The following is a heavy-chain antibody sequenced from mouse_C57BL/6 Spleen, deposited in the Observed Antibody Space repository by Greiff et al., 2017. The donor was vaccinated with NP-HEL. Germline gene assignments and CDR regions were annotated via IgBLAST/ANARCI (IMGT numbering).Heavy chain of an antibody. V-gene: IGHV5-17*01. J-gene: IGHJ3*01. Sequence: EVQVVESGGGLVKPGGSLKLSCAASGFTFSDYGMHWVRQAPEKGLEWVAYISSGSSTIYYADTVKGRFTISRDNAKNTLFLQMTSLRSEDTAMYYCARTDGYYAWFAYWGQGTLVTVSA. D-gene: IGHD2-3*01. CDR1: GFTFSDYG. CDR2: ISSGSSTI. CDR3: ARTDGYYAWFAY.